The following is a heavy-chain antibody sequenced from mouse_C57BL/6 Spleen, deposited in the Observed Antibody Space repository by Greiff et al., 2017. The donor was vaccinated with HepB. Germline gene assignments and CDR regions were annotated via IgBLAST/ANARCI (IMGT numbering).Heavy chain of an antibody. D-gene: IGHD5-5*01. CDR2: ISYDGSN. Sequence: DVQLQESGPGLVKPSQSLSLTCSVTGYSITSGYYWNWIRQFPGNKLEWMGYISYDGSNNYNPSLKNRISITRDTSKNQFFLKLNSVTTEDTATYYCARERDYPNCYAMDYWGQGNSVTVSS. CDR1: GYSITSGYY. J-gene: IGHJ4*01. CDR3: ARERDYPNCYAMDY. V-gene: IGHV3-6*01.